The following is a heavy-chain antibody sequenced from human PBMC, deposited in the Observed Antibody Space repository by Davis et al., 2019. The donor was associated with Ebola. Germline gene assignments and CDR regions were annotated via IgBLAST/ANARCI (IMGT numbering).Heavy chain of an antibody. CDR1: GFTLNNAW. Sequence: GESLKISCVASGFTLNNAWMSWVRQAPGKGLEWVGRIKSKTDGGTTDYAAPVKGRFTISRDDSKNTLYLQMNSLKTEDTAVYYCTTDRRREQWLVQIEYWGQGTLVTVSS. CDR2: IKSKTDGGTT. CDR3: TTDRRREQWLVQIEY. V-gene: IGHV3-15*01. D-gene: IGHD6-19*01. J-gene: IGHJ4*02.